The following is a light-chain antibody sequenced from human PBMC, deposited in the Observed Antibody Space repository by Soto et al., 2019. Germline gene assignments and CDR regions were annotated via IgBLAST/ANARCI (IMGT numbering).Light chain of an antibody. CDR2: EVS. CDR1: SSDVGGSNF. Sequence: QSALTQPASVSGSPGQSITISCTRTSSDVGGSNFVSWYQHHPGKAPKLMISEVSNRPSGVSNRFSGSKSGNTASLTISGLQAEDEADYYCSSYTSSSAYVVFGGGTKLTVL. V-gene: IGLV2-14*01. CDR3: SSYTSSSAYVV. J-gene: IGLJ2*01.